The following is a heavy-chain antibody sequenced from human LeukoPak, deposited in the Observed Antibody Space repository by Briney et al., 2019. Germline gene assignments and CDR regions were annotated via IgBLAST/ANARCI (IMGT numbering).Heavy chain of an antibody. J-gene: IGHJ4*02. CDR3: ARSLSTAGIDY. Sequence: SETLSLTCGVSGYSISSGRYWGWIRQAPGKGLEWLGSVFHDGTAYYSSSLKSRVTVSVDTSRNQFSLNLRSVTAADTAIYYCARSLSTAGIDYWGQGTRVTVSS. CDR1: GYSISSGRY. D-gene: IGHD2-2*01. CDR2: VFHDGTA. V-gene: IGHV4-38-2*01.